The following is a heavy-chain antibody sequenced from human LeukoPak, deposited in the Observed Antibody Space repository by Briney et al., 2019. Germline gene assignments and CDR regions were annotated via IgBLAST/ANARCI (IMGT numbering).Heavy chain of an antibody. Sequence: PGGSLTLSCTASGFTFSNYAKTWVRQARGKGQQWLSCSTGSGGSTYYADSVKGRFAMFRDNSKNTLYLQRSSLRAEDTAIYYCAKDGGDIDTWGYRYYWGRGTLVTVSS. CDR2: STGSGGST. D-gene: IGHD2-15*01. V-gene: IGHV3-23*01. CDR3: AKDGGDIDTWGYRYY. CDR1: GFTFSNYA. J-gene: IGHJ4*02.